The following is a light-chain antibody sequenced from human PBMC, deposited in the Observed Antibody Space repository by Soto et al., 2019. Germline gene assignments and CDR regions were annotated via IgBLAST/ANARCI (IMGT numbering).Light chain of an antibody. CDR1: QSVSSSY. V-gene: IGKV3-20*01. Sequence: EIVLTQSPGTLSLSPGERATLSCRASQSVSSSYLAWYQQKPGQAPRLLIYAASSRATSIPDRFSGSGSGTDFPLTISRLEPEDFAVYYCQQYGSSLFTFGGGTKVEIK. CDR3: QQYGSSLFT. J-gene: IGKJ4*01. CDR2: AAS.